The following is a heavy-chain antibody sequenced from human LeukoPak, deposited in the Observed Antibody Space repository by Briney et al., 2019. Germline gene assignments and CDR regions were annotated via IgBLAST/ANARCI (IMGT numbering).Heavy chain of an antibody. CDR2: IFYSGST. Sequence: PSETLSLTCIVSGGSINSYYWSWIRQPPGKGLEWIAYIFYSGSTDYNPSLESRVTISVDTSKNQFSLKLGSVTAADTAVYYCATVAVIRGVTYFDYWGQGTLVTVSS. V-gene: IGHV4-59*01. J-gene: IGHJ4*02. CDR1: GGSINSYY. CDR3: ATVAVIRGVTYFDY. D-gene: IGHD3-10*01.